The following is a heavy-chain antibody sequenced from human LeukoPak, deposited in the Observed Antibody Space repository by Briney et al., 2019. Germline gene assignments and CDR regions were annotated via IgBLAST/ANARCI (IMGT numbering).Heavy chain of an antibody. CDR2: INTSDGGT. CDR3: AKDDGHCGGDCYSGVDY. D-gene: IGHD2-21*02. Sequence: ASVKVSCKASGYMFTNYYMHWVRQAPGQGLEWMGVINTSDGGTSYAQKFQGRVTVTRDTSTSTVYMKLSSLRSEDTAVYYCAKDDGHCGGDCYSGVDYWGQGTLVTVSS. V-gene: IGHV1-46*01. CDR1: GYMFTNYY. J-gene: IGHJ4*02.